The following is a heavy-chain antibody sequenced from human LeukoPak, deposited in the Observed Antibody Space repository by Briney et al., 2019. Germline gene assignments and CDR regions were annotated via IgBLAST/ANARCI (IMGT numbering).Heavy chain of an antibody. CDR2: IIPIFGTA. CDR1: GGTFSSYA. J-gene: IGHJ6*03. V-gene: IGHV1-69*13. Sequence: SVKVSCKASGGTFSSYAISWVRQAPGQGLEWMGGIIPIFGTANYAQKFQGRVTITADESTGTAYMELSSLRSEDTAVYYCAREGWGGFTDKNYYYYMDVWGKGTTVTVSS. CDR3: AREGWGGFTDKNYYYYMDV. D-gene: IGHD5-12*01.